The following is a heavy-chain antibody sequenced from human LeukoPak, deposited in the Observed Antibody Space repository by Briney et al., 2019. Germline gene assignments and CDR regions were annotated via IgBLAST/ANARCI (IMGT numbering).Heavy chain of an antibody. CDR1: GYSISSGYY. Sequence: PSETLSLTCAVSGYSISSGYYWGWIRQPPGKGLEWIGSIYHSGSTYYNPSLRCRVTISVDTSKNQFSLKLSSVTAADTAVYYCARHRYDFWSGWRFRNWFDPWGQGTLVTVSS. J-gene: IGHJ5*02. V-gene: IGHV4-38-2*01. CDR3: ARHRYDFWSGWRFRNWFDP. CDR2: IYHSGST. D-gene: IGHD3-3*01.